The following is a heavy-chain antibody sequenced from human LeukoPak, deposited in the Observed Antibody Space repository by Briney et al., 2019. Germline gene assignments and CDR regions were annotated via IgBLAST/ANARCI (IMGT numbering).Heavy chain of an antibody. J-gene: IGHJ4*02. D-gene: IGHD5-12*01. Sequence: PGGSLRLSCAASGSTFSHYTMNWVRQTPGKGLEWISSINPAGTSTYYADSVKGRFTISRDTAKNSLYLQMNSLRVEDTALYYCVRDFSGESGYGGYWGPGTLVTVSS. CDR3: VRDFSGESGYGGY. CDR1: GSTFSHYT. V-gene: IGHV3-21*01. CDR2: INPAGTST.